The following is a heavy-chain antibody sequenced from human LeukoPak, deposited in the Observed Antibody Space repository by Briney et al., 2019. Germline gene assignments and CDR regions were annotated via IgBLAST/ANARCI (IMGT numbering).Heavy chain of an antibody. CDR3: AREVGGLRHIDY. J-gene: IGHJ4*02. V-gene: IGHV4-4*02. CDR2: IYHSGST. D-gene: IGHD4-17*01. CDR1: GGSISSSNW. Sequence: TSETLSLTCAVSGGSISSSNWWSWVRQPPGKGLEWIGEIYHSGSTNYNPSLKSRVTISADTSKKQFSLKLTSLTAAGTAVYYCAREVGGLRHIDYWGQGTLVTVSS.